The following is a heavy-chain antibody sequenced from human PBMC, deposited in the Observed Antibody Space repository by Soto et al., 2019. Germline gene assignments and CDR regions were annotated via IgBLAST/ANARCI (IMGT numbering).Heavy chain of an antibody. CDR3: ARLQAAAGDNDLTFDY. D-gene: IGHD6-13*01. CDR2: IDPSDSYT. Sequence: EVQLVQSGAEVKKPGESLRISCKGSGYSFTSYWISWVRQMPGKGLEWMGRIDPSDSYTNSSPSFQGPVTITADKSISTAYLQWRSLKTSDTAMYYCARLQAAAGDNDLTFDYWGPGTLVTVSS. CDR1: GYSFTSYW. J-gene: IGHJ4*02. V-gene: IGHV5-10-1*01.